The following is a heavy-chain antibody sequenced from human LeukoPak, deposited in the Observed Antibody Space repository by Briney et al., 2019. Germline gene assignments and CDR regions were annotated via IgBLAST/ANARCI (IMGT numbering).Heavy chain of an antibody. CDR2: IYYSGST. CDR3: ARGGQWLDLLVIFDY. Sequence: PSETLSLTCTVSGGSISSSSYYWGWIRQPPGKGLEWIGSIYYSGSTYYNPSLKSRVTISVDTSKNQFSLKLSSVTAADTAVYYCARGGQWLDLLVIFDYWGQGTLVTVSS. V-gene: IGHV4-39*07. CDR1: GGSISSSSYY. J-gene: IGHJ4*02. D-gene: IGHD6-19*01.